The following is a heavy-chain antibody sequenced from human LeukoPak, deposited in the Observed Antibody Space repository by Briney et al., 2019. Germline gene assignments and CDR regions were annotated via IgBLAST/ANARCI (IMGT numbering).Heavy chain of an antibody. CDR1: GFTFSSYG. J-gene: IGHJ4*02. CDR2: ISYDGSNK. Sequence: GGSLRLSRAASGFTFSSYGMHWVRQAPGKGLEWVAVISYDGSNKYYADSVKGRFTISRDNSKNTLYLQMNSLRAEDTAVYYCAKDHIAYSSSWYYFDYWGQGTLVTVSS. V-gene: IGHV3-30*18. CDR3: AKDHIAYSSSWYYFDY. D-gene: IGHD6-13*01.